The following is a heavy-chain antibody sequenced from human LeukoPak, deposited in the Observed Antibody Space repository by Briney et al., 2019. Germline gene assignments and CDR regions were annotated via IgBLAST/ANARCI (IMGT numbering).Heavy chain of an antibody. D-gene: IGHD5-18*01. CDR1: GFTFSSYS. CDR3: ARVRYNSGYIFDY. V-gene: IGHV3-48*01. J-gene: IGHJ4*02. Sequence: GGSLRLSCAASGFTFSSYSMNWVRQAPGRGLEWVSYTSSSSSTIYYADSVKGRFTISRDNAKNSLYLQMNSLRAEDTAVYYCARVRYNSGYIFDYWGQGALVTVSS. CDR2: TSSSSSTI.